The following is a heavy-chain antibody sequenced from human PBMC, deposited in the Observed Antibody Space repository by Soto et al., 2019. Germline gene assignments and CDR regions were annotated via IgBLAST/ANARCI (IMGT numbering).Heavy chain of an antibody. D-gene: IGHD6-6*01. CDR1: GYTFTGYY. CDR3: ARDLSIAARREGLGY. Sequence: SVKVSCKASGYTFTGYYMHWVRQAPGQGLEWMGWINPNSGGTNYAQKFQGRVTMTRDTSISTAYMELSRLRSDDTAVYYCARDLSIAARREGLGYWGQGTLVTVSS. V-gene: IGHV1-2*02. CDR2: INPNSGGT. J-gene: IGHJ4*02.